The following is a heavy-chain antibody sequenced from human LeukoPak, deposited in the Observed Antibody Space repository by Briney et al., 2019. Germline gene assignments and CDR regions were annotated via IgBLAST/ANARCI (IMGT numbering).Heavy chain of an antibody. Sequence: PGGSLRLSCAASGFTFSSYEMNWVRQAPGKGLEWVSYISSSGSTIYYADSVKGRFTISRDNSKNTLYLQMNSLRAEDTAVYYCAKVDGYNPFDYWGQGTLVTVSS. J-gene: IGHJ4*02. CDR1: GFTFSSYE. V-gene: IGHV3-48*03. CDR2: ISSSGSTI. D-gene: IGHD5-24*01. CDR3: AKVDGYNPFDY.